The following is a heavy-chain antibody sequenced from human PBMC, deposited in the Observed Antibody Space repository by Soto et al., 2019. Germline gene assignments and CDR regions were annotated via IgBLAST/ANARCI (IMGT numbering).Heavy chain of an antibody. CDR2: TYYRSKWYF. Sequence: PSQTLSLTCAISGDSVSRNSAAWNWIRQSPSRGLEWLGRTYYRSKWYFDYAVSVKSRITFNPDTSKNQFSLQLNSVTPEGTAVYYCARDRAIVATIGEDYYYYYGMDVWGQGTTVTVSS. J-gene: IGHJ6*02. CDR3: ARDRAIVATIGEDYYYYYGMDV. V-gene: IGHV6-1*01. CDR1: GDSVSRNSAA. D-gene: IGHD5-12*01.